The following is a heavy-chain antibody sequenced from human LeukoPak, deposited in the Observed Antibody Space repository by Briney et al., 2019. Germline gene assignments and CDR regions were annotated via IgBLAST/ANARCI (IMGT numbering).Heavy chain of an antibody. CDR1: GFTFSSYS. CDR3: ARDGVTSSVVY. CDR2: ISSSSSYI. J-gene: IGHJ4*02. D-gene: IGHD2-21*02. V-gene: IGHV3-21*01. Sequence: KPGGSLRLSCAASGFTFSSYSMNWVRQAPGKGLEWVSSISSSSSYIYYADSVKGRFTISRDNVRKSLFLQMNSLRAEGTAVYYCARDGVTSSVVYWGQGTLVTVSS.